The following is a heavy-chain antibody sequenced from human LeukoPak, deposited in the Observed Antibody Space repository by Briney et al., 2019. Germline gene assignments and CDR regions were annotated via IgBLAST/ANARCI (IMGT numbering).Heavy chain of an antibody. D-gene: IGHD4-11*01. CDR3: VRDNYGVDY. J-gene: IGHJ4*02. V-gene: IGHV3-74*01. CDR2: ITSDGSTT. CDR1: RFTFSNYW. Sequence: GGSLRLSCAASRFTFSNYWMQWVRQAPGKGLVWVPHITSDGSTTTYADSVKGRFTTSRDNAKNTLYLQMNSLRAEDTAVYYCVRDNYGVDYWGQGTLVTVSS.